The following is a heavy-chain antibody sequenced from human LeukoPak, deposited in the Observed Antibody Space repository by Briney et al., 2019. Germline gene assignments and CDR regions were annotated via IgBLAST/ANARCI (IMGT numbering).Heavy chain of an antibody. J-gene: IGHJ6*02. CDR2: IYPGDSDT. V-gene: IGHV5-51*01. CDR3: ARYPPGGDYYYYGMDV. D-gene: IGHD3-16*01. Sequence: GESLKISCKGSGYSFTSYWIGWVRQMPGKGLEWMGIIYPGDSDTRYSPSFQGQVIISADKSISTAYLQWSSLKASDTAMYYCARYPPGGDYYYYGMDVWGQGTTVTVSS. CDR1: GYSFTSYW.